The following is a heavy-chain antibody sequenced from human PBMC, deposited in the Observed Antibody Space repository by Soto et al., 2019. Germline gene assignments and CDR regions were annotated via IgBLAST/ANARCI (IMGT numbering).Heavy chain of an antibody. J-gene: IGHJ4*02. CDR3: ARSFTYGAQRFDS. CDR2: IYDGRTT. Sequence: PWETLSLTCSVSGDSMSTYYWTWIRQPPGKGLEWIGYIYDGRTTDYNPSLKSRVAISVDTSKNQFSLKLSSVTAADTAMYYCARSFTYGAQRFDSWGQGALVTVSS. D-gene: IGHD3-10*01. CDR1: GDSMSTYY. V-gene: IGHV4-59*01.